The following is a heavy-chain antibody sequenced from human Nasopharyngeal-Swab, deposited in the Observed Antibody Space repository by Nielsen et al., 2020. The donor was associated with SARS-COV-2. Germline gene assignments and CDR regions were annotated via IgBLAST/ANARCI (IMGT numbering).Heavy chain of an antibody. D-gene: IGHD1-26*01. J-gene: IGHJ4*02. CDR3: ARDWGGTLWY. CDR2: ISWDGGST. CDR1: GFTFDDYT. Sequence: GGSLRLSCAASGFTFDDYTMHWVRQAPGKGLEWVSLISWDGGSTYYADSVKGRFTISRDNSKNTLYLQMNSLRAEDTAVYYCARDWGGTLWYWGQGTLVTVSS. V-gene: IGHV3-43*01.